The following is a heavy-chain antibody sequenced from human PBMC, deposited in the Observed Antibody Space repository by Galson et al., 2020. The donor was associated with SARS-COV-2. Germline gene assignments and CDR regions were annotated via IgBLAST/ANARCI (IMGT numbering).Heavy chain of an antibody. CDR3: ARQGVNMIVLVTVPGWYFVL. Sequence: SETLSLTCTVSGYSASTTNYWGWARQPPGRGMEWIGSVYTSGTTHNKTSLRSRFTISVDTSKTQFYLRLDSVNAADTALYYCARQGVNMIVLVTVPGWYFVLWGRGTLVTVSS. D-gene: IGHD3-22*01. V-gene: IGHV4-38-2*02. CDR1: GYSASTTNY. CDR2: VYTSGTT. J-gene: IGHJ2*01.